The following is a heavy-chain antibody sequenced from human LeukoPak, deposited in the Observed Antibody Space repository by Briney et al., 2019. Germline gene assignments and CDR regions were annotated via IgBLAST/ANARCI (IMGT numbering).Heavy chain of an antibody. CDR1: GFTFGSYS. CDR2: ISSSSNYI. Sequence: GGSLRLSCAASGFTFGSYSMNWVRQAPGKGLEWVSSISSSSNYIYYADSVKGRFTISRDNAKNSLYLQTNSLRAEDTAVYYCARLSYYSGSGTYAFDYWGQGTLVTVSS. D-gene: IGHD3-10*01. J-gene: IGHJ4*02. CDR3: ARLSYYSGSGTYAFDY. V-gene: IGHV3-21*01.